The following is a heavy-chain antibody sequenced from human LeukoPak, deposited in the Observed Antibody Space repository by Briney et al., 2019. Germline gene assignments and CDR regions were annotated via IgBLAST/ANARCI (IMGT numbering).Heavy chain of an antibody. CDR2: INTNTGNP. CDR1: GYTFTSYA. Sequence: ASVKVSCKASGYTFTSYAMNWVRQAPGQGLEWMGWINTNTGNPTYAQGFTGRFVFSLGTSVSTAYLHISSLKAEDTAVYYCARSLAATAPGNYWGQGTLVTVSS. CDR3: ARSLAATAPGNY. D-gene: IGHD6-13*01. V-gene: IGHV7-4-1*02. J-gene: IGHJ4*02.